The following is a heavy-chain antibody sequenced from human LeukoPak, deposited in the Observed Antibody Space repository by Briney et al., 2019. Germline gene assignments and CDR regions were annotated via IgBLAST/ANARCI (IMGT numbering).Heavy chain of an antibody. CDR3: ARGDNWNYGRRGFLFDY. CDR1: GYSISSGYY. Sequence: PSETLSLTCTVSGYSISSGYYWGWIRQPPGKGLEWIGSIYHSGSTYYNTSLKSRVAISVDTSKNQFSLKRSSVTAADTAVYYCARGDNWNYGRRGFLFDYWGQGTLVTVSS. D-gene: IGHD1-7*01. J-gene: IGHJ4*02. CDR2: IYHSGST. V-gene: IGHV4-38-2*02.